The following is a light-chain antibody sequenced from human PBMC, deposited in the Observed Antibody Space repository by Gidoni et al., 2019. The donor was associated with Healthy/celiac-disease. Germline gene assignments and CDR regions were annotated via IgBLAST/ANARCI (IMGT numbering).Light chain of an antibody. V-gene: IGLV1-51*02. Sequence: QSVFTPPPSVSAAPGQKVTISCSGSSSNIGNNYVSWYQQLPGTAPKLLIYENNKRPSGIPDRFSGSKSGTSATLGITGLQTGDEADYYCGTWDSSLSAVVFGGGTKLTAL. CDR1: SSNIGNNY. CDR2: ENN. CDR3: GTWDSSLSAVV. J-gene: IGLJ2*01.